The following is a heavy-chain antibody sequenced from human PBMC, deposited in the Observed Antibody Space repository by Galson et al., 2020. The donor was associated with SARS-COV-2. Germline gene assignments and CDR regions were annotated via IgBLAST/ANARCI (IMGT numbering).Heavy chain of an antibody. V-gene: IGHV3-21*01. CDR2: IAGSGAYK. CDR1: GFTSRDHN. J-gene: IGHJ2*01. D-gene: IGHD3-22*01. Sequence: GGSLRLSCAASGFTSRDHNMIWVRQAPGKGLEWVSSIAGSGAYKYYADSMKGRFTIFRDNAKNSVYLQLNSLRDEDTAVYYCARDKGSGFQMHWYFDLWGRGTLVSVSS. CDR3: ARDKGSGFQMHWYFDL.